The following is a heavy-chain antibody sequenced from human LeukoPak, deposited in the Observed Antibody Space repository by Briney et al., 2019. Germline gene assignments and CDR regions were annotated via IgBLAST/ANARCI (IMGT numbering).Heavy chain of an antibody. CDR3: AKAPPIDYVWGSYRFFDY. J-gene: IGHJ4*02. CDR1: GFTFSSYW. CDR2: INSDGGST. D-gene: IGHD3-16*02. V-gene: IGHV3-74*01. Sequence: AGGSLRLSCTASGFTFSSYWMHWVRQAPGKGLVWVSRINSDGGSTSYADSVKGRFTISRDNAKNTLYLQMNSLRAEDTAVYYCAKAPPIDYVWGSYRFFDYWGQGTLVTVSS.